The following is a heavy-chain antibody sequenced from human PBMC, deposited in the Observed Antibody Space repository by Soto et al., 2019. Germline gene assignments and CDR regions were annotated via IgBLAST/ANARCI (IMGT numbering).Heavy chain of an antibody. V-gene: IGHV4-4*02. CDR1: GGSISSSNW. J-gene: IGHJ4*02. CDR2: IYHSGST. D-gene: IGHD6-19*01. Sequence: QVQLQESGPGLVKPSGTLSLTCAVSGGSISSSNWWSWVRQPPGKGLEWIGDIYHSGSTNYNPSLKPRITTSVHESKHQFSLMLSSVTAADTAVYYCARVAVAGTRVGYWGQGTLVTVSS. CDR3: ARVAVAGTRVGY.